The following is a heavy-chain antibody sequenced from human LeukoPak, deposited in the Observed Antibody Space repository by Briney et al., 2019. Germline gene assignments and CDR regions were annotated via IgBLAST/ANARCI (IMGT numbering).Heavy chain of an antibody. V-gene: IGHV1-2*02. CDR2: INPNSGGT. D-gene: IGHD1-26*01. J-gene: IGHJ5*02. CDR1: GYTFTGYY. CDR3: ARGVGASFGWFDP. Sequence: ASVKASCKASGYTFTGYYMHWVRQAPGQGLEWMGWINPNSGGTNYAQKFQGRVTMTRDTSISTAYMELSRLRSDDTAVYYCARGVGASFGWFDPWGQGTLVTVSS.